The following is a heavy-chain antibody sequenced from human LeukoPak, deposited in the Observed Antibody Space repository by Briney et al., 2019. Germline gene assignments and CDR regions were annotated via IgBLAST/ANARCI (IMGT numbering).Heavy chain of an antibody. J-gene: IGHJ5*02. CDR1: GGSISSYY. CDR2: IYKSGST. D-gene: IGHD3-10*02. V-gene: IGHV4-4*07. CDR3: TRGHSTFGNWFDP. Sequence: SETLSPTCPVAGGSISSYYWNWIRQPAGKGLGWIGRIYKSGSTKFNPSLKSRVTMSLDTSKNQFSLSLSSVTAADTAIYYCTRGHSTFGNWFDPWGQGTLVTVSS.